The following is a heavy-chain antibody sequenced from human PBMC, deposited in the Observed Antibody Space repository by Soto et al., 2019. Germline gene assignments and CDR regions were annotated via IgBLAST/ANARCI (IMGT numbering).Heavy chain of an antibody. CDR1: GGSISSGDYY. J-gene: IGHJ4*02. Sequence: QVQLQESGPGLVKPSQTLSLTCTVSGGSISSGDYYWSWIRQPPGKGLEWIGYPYYSGSTYYKPPPQRGXTISVNTSKNQFALKPSSVTAADTAVHYCASNSYGYTFYYYWGQRTLVTVSS. V-gene: IGHV4-30-4*01. CDR2: PYYSGST. D-gene: IGHD5-18*01. CDR3: ASNSYGYTFYYY.